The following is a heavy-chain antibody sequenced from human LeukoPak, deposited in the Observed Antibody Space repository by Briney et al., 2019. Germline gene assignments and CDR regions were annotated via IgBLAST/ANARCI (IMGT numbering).Heavy chain of an antibody. CDR1: GFTFSSYA. CDR2: LSGSGGST. Sequence: GGSLRLSCAASGFTFSSYAMSWVRQAPGKGLECVSALSGSGGSTYYADSVKGRSTISRDNSQNTLYLQMNSLRAEDTAVYYCAKDWSRYNWNDVYAFDIWGQGTMVTVSS. J-gene: IGHJ3*02. V-gene: IGHV3-23*01. D-gene: IGHD1-20*01. CDR3: AKDWSRYNWNDVYAFDI.